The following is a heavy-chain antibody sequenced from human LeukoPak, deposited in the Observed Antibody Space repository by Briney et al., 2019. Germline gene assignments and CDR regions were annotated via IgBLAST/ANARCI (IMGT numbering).Heavy chain of an antibody. CDR2: INPSGGST. Sequence: ASVKVSFKASGYTFTNYYMHWVRQAPGQGLEWMGIINPSGGSTNYAQKSQGRVTMTRDTSTSTVYMDLSSLTSEDTAVYYCARGIQLSKYGMDVWGQGTTVTVSS. V-gene: IGHV1-46*01. CDR3: ARGIQLSKYGMDV. D-gene: IGHD5-18*01. CDR1: GYTFTNYY. J-gene: IGHJ6*02.